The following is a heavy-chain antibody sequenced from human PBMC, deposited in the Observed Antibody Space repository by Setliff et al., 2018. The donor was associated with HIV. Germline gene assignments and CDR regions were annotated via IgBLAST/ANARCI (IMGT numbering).Heavy chain of an antibody. CDR2: IYYSGST. J-gene: IGHJ4*02. CDR1: GGSISSGGYS. V-gene: IGHV4-31*03. Sequence: ASETLSLTCTVSGGSISSGGYSWSWIRQYPGKGLEWIGYIYYSGSTYYNPALKSRVSISVDTSKNQFSLKLNSVTAADTAVYYCSRIVSGSDYVVDYWGQGTLVTVSS. CDR3: SRIVSGSDYVVDY. D-gene: IGHD5-12*01.